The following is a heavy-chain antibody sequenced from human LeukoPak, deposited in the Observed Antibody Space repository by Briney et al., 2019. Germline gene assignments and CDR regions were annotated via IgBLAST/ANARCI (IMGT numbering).Heavy chain of an antibody. CDR1: GFTFSSYA. Sequence: PGGSLRLSCAASGFTFSSYAMSWVRQAPGKGLEWVSAISGSGGSTYYADSVKGRFTISRDNSKNTLYLQMNSLRAEATAVYYCAKELGYCSGGSCYSPGYYFDYWGQGTLVTVSS. CDR3: AKELGYCSGGSCYSPGYYFDY. CDR2: ISGSGGST. J-gene: IGHJ4*02. V-gene: IGHV3-23*01. D-gene: IGHD2-15*01.